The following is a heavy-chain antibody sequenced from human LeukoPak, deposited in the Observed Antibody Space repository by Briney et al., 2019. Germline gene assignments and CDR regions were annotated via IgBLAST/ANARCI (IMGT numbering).Heavy chain of an antibody. J-gene: IGHJ5*02. CDR1: GYTFTSYY. CDR2: INPSGGST. CDR3: ARDHCSSTSCYLYVDP. Sequence: ASVKVSCKASGYTFTSYYMHWVRQAPGQGLEWMGIINPSGGSTSYAQKFQGRVTMTRGTSTSTVYMELSSLRSEDTAVYYCARDHCSSTSCYLYVDPWGQGTLVTVSS. D-gene: IGHD2-2*01. V-gene: IGHV1-46*01.